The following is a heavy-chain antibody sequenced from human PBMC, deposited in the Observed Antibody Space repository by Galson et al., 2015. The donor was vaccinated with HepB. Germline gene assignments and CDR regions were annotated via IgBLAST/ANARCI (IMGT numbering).Heavy chain of an antibody. V-gene: IGHV3-66*02. CDR2: IYSGGST. CDR1: GFTVSSNY. CDR3: ARDAMVGAGSDY. Sequence: SLRLSCAASGFTVSSNYMSWVRQAPGKGLEWVSVIYSGGSTYYADSVKGRFTISRDNSKNTLYLQMNSLRAEDTAVYYCARDAMVGAGSDYWGQGTLVTVSS. J-gene: IGHJ4*02. D-gene: IGHD3-10*01.